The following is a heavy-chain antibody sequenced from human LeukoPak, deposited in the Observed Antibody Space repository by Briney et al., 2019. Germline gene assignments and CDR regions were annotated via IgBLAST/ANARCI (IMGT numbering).Heavy chain of an antibody. V-gene: IGHV1-18*01. D-gene: IGHD3-10*01. CDR3: ARGRHYYGSGGPFDY. CDR2: ISAYNGNT. Sequence: GASVKVSCKASGYSFTSYGISWVRQAPRPGREWMGWISAYNGNTNYAQKLQGRVTMTTDTSTSTAYMELRSLRSDDTAVYYCARGRHYYGSGGPFDYWGQGTLVTVSS. J-gene: IGHJ4*02. CDR1: GYSFTSYG.